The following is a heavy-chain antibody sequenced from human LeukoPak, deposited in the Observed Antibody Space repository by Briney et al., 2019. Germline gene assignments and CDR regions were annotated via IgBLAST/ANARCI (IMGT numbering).Heavy chain of an antibody. CDR1: GFTFSGYW. CDR2: IISDGGST. D-gene: IGHD3-22*01. V-gene: IGHV3-74*03. J-gene: IGHJ4*02. CDR3: ARARNYYDFPDY. Sequence: GGSLRLSCAASGFTFSGYWMHWVRQAPGQGLVWVSRIISDGGSTVYADSVKGRFTISRDNAKNTLYLQMNSLRVEDTAVYYCARARNYYDFPDYWGQGTLVTVSS.